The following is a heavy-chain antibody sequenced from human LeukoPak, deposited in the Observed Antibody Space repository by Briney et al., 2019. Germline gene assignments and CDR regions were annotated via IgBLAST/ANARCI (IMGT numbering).Heavy chain of an antibody. CDR3: ARGRGLAYYYYYMDV. D-gene: IGHD6-19*01. V-gene: IGHV1-18*04. J-gene: IGHJ6*03. Sequence: GASVKVSCKASGYTFTGYYMHWVRQAPGQGLEWMGWISAYNGNTNYAQKLQGRVTMTTDTSTSTAYMELRSLRSDDTTVYYCARGRGLAYYYYYMDVWGKGTTVTISS. CDR1: GYTFTGYY. CDR2: ISAYNGNT.